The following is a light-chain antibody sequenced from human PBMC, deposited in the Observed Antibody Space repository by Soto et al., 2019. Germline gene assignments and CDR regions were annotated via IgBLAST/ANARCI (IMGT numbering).Light chain of an antibody. Sequence: EIVSTQSPATVSLSPGERDTLSCRASQSVSSYLAWYQQKPGQAPRLLIYDASNRATGIPARFSGSGSGTDFTLTISSLEPEDFAVYYCQQRSNWPPTFGQGTKVDI. V-gene: IGKV3-11*01. CDR1: QSVSSY. CDR3: QQRSNWPPT. CDR2: DAS. J-gene: IGKJ1*01.